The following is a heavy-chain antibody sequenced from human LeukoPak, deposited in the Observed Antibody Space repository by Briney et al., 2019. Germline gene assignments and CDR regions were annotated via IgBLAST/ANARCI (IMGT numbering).Heavy chain of an antibody. V-gene: IGHV1-2*02. J-gene: IGHJ4*02. CDR2: INPNTGDT. CDR3: ARFDPVFCSGGSCYAPDDY. CDR1: GFTFSDYY. Sequence: ASVKVSCRTSGFTFSDYYIHWVRQAPGQGLQWMGWINPNTGDTTNAQKFQGGVTLTRDTSISTAYMELNRLRSDDTAVYFCARFDPVFCSGGSCYAPDDYWGQGTLVTVSS. D-gene: IGHD2-15*01.